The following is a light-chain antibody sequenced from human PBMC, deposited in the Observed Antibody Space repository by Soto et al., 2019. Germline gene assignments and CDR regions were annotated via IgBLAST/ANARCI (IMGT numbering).Light chain of an antibody. CDR3: SSYAGSNNPHVV. CDR1: SSDVGGYNY. CDR2: EVS. J-gene: IGLJ2*01. V-gene: IGLV2-8*01. Sequence: QSALTQPPSASGSPGQSVTISCTGTSSDVGGYNYVSWYQQHPGKAPKLMIYEVSKRPSGVPDRFSGSKSGNTASLTVSGLQAEDAADYYFSSYAGSNNPHVVFGGGTKLTVL.